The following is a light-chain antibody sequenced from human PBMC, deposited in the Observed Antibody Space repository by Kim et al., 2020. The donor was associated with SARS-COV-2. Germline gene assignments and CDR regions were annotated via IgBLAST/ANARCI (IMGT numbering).Light chain of an antibody. V-gene: IGKV1-16*02. J-gene: IGKJ5*01. CDR3: QQYSSYPYT. CDR2: AAS. CDR1: QDIRNS. Sequence: ASVGDRVTITCRASQDIRNSLAWFQQKPGNAPKSLIYAASTWQIGVPSKFSGSGSGTDFTLTISSLQTEDYATYYCQQYSSYPYTFGQGTRLEIK.